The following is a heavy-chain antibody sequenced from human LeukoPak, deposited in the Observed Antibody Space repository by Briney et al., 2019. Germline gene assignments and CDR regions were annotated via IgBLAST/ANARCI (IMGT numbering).Heavy chain of an antibody. Sequence: GGSLRLSCAASGFTFSSYAMHWVRQAPGKGLEYVSAISSNGGSTYYANSVKGRFTISRDNSKNTLYLQMGSLRAEDMAVYYCARSPIAVALYYFDYWGQGTLVTVSS. J-gene: IGHJ4*02. V-gene: IGHV3-64*01. CDR3: ARSPIAVALYYFDY. CDR1: GFTFSSYA. D-gene: IGHD6-19*01. CDR2: ISSNGGST.